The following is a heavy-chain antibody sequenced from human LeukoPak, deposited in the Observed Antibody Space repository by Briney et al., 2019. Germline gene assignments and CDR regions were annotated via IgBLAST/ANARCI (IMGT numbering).Heavy chain of an antibody. Sequence: SSVKVSCKASGYTFTRYDINWVRQATAQGLEWMGWMNPNSGNTGYEQKFQGRVTMTRNTSISTAYMELSSLRSEDTAVYYCARGSYYDSSGSHNWFDPWGQGTLVTVSS. D-gene: IGHD3-22*01. J-gene: IGHJ5*02. CDR3: ARGSYYDSSGSHNWFDP. CDR2: MNPNSGNT. CDR1: GYTFTRYD. V-gene: IGHV1-8*01.